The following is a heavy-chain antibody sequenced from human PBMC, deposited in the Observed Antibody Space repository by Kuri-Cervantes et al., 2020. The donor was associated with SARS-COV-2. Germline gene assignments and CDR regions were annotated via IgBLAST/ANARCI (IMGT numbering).Heavy chain of an antibody. CDR3: ASSLVDYFDY. CDR1: GFTFSSYW. D-gene: IGHD1-26*01. V-gene: IGHV3-74*01. Sequence: GESLKISCVASGFTFSSYWMHWVRQASGKGLVWVSRINSDGSSTSYADSVKGRFTISRDNSKNTLYLQMNSLRAEDTAVYYCASSLVDYFDYWGQGTLVTVSS. CDR2: INSDGSST. J-gene: IGHJ4*02.